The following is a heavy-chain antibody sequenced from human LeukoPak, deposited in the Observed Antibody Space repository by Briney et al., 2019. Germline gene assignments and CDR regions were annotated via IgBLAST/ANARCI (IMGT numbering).Heavy chain of an antibody. CDR3: ARDFTMAGNAFDI. D-gene: IGHD6-19*01. CDR1: GFTFSSYG. Sequence: GSLRLSCAASGFTFSSYGMHWVRQAPGKGLEWVAVIWYDGSNKYYADSVKGRFTISRDNSKNTLYLQMNSLRAEDTAVYYCARDFTMAGNAFDIWGQGTMVTVSS. V-gene: IGHV3-33*01. J-gene: IGHJ3*02. CDR2: IWYDGSNK.